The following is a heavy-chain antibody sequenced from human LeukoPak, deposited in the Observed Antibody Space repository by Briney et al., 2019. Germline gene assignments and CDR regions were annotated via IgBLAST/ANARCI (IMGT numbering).Heavy chain of an antibody. CDR1: GFTLSSHA. D-gene: IGHD3-10*01. Sequence: GGCLRLSCAAAGFTLSSHAMSWVRQAPGKGLGWDSAISGSGGRTYYADSVKGRFTISRDNSKNTLYLQMNSVRAEDTAVYYCAKGPSRGRYYYGSGSLGDYWGQGTLVSVSS. J-gene: IGHJ4*02. CDR3: AKGPSRGRYYYGSGSLGDY. V-gene: IGHV3-23*01. CDR2: ISGSGGRT.